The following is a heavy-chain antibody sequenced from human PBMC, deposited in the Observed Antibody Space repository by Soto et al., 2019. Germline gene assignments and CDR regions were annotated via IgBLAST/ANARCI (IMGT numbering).Heavy chain of an antibody. V-gene: IGHV4-39*01. D-gene: IGHD3-3*01. Sequence: PSETLSLTCTVSGGSISSSSYYWGWIRQPPGKGLEWIGSIYCSGSTYYNPSLKSRVTISVDTSKNQFSLKLSSVTAADTAVYYCASGPSYYDFWSGYYRTDYYYYGMDVWGQGNTVTVS. J-gene: IGHJ6*02. CDR2: IYCSGST. CDR1: GGSISSSSYY. CDR3: ASGPSYYDFWSGYYRTDYYYYGMDV.